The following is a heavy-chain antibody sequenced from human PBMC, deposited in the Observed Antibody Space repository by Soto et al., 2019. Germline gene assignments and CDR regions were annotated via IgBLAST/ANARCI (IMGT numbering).Heavy chain of an antibody. V-gene: IGHV3-33*01. J-gene: IGHJ3*01. D-gene: IGHD4-17*01. CDR1: GFTFSGFG. Sequence: QVHLVESGGGVVQPGTSLRLSCEASGFTFSGFGMHWVRQTPGKGLEWVAVIWYDGSKEYFADCVKGRFTISRDNSKNALYLKMNSLRAEDSAIYYCAIGRGGSYGGNSAHYDVWGQGTLVTVSS. CDR3: AIGRGGSYGGNSAHYDV. CDR2: IWYDGSKE.